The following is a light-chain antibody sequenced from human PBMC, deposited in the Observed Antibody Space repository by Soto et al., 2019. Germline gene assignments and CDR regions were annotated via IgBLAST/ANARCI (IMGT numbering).Light chain of an antibody. V-gene: IGKV1-5*01. Sequence: DIQMTQSPSTLSASVWDIVTITCRASQNIERWLAWYQQTPGKAPKLLLYDVSSLESGVPSRFSGSGSGTEFILTINGLQPDDFATYFCQQFKSGTWTFGQGTKVDIK. CDR2: DVS. J-gene: IGKJ1*01. CDR3: QQFKSGTWT. CDR1: QNIERW.